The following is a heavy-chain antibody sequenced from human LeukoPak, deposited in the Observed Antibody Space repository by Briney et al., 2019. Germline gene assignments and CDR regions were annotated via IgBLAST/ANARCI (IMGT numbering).Heavy chain of an antibody. J-gene: IGHJ4*02. CDR1: GGSMSSYY. V-gene: IGHV4-59*08. CDR3: ARGARAGYNLEPFDY. D-gene: IGHD5-24*01. CDR2: IYYSGST. Sequence: PSETLSLTCTVSGGSMSSYYWSWIRQPPGKGLEWIGYIYYSGSTKYNPSLKSRVTISVDTSENQFSLKLSSVTAADTAVYYCARGARAGYNLEPFDYWGQGTLVTVSS.